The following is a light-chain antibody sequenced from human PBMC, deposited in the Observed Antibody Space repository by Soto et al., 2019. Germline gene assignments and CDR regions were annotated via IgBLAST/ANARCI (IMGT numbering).Light chain of an antibody. V-gene: IGKV1-5*01. CDR2: DAS. J-gene: IGKJ1*01. CDR3: QQYNSYSQT. Sequence: DIQLTQSPSTLSASVGDRVTITSRASQSISTWLAWYQQKPGKVPKLLIYDASSLESGVPSRFSGSGSGTEFTLTISSLRPDDSATYYCQQYNSYSQTFGQGTKVDIK. CDR1: QSISTW.